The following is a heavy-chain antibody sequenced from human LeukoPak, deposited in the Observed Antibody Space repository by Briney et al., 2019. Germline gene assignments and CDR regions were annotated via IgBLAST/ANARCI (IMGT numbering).Heavy chain of an antibody. V-gene: IGHV3-23*01. D-gene: IGHD6-13*01. CDR1: GFTFRNYA. CDR2: ISGSGGST. J-gene: IGHJ3*02. CDR3: AKVRLAAAGTRASDALDI. Sequence: GGSLRLSCAAYGFTFRNYAMSWVRQAPAKGLEWVSTISGSGGSTYYADSVKGRFTISRDNSKNTVYLQMNSLRAEDTAVYYCAKVRLAAAGTRASDALDIWGQGTMVTVSS.